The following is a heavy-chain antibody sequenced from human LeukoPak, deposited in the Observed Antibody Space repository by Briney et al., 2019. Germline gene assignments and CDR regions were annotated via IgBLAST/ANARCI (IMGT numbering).Heavy chain of an antibody. CDR1: GYTFTSYD. Sequence: ASVKVSCKASGYTFTSYDINWVREAPGQGLEWIGWMNPNSGNTGYAQKFQGRVTMTRNTSISTAYMELSSLRSEDTAVYYCARGQPSIAVAGTRDYWGQGTLVTVSS. CDR2: MNPNSGNT. V-gene: IGHV1-8*01. CDR3: ARGQPSIAVAGTRDY. J-gene: IGHJ4*02. D-gene: IGHD6-19*01.